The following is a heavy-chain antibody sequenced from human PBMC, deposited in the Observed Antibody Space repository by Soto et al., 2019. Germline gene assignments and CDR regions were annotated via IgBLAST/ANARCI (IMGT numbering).Heavy chain of an antibody. D-gene: IGHD5-12*01. J-gene: IGHJ6*02. CDR1: GFIFSSYT. V-gene: IGHV3-21*01. CDR2: ISRSGDYI. CDR3: ARADSGYAHGYYYYGMDV. Sequence: PGGSLRLSCTASGFIFSSYTMSWVRQAPGKGLEWVASISRSGDYIPYADSVKGRFTVSRDNTKNSVYLQLSSLRAEDTAVYYCARADSGYAHGYYYYGMDVWGQGTTVTVSS.